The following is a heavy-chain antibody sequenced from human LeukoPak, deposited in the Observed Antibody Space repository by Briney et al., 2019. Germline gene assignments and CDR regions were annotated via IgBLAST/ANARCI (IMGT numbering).Heavy chain of an antibody. D-gene: IGHD6-6*01. CDR1: GGSISSSSYY. J-gene: IGHJ5*02. Sequence: SETLSLTCTVSGGSISSSSYYWGWIRQPPGKGLEWIGSIYYSGSTYYNPSLKSRVTISVDTSKNQFSLKLSSVTAADTAVYYCARDRVSVAARPQLNWFDPWGQGTLVTVSS. CDR3: ARDRVSVAARPQLNWFDP. CDR2: IYYSGST. V-gene: IGHV4-39*07.